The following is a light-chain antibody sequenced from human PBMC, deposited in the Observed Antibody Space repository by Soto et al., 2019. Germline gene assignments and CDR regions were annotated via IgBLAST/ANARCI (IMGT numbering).Light chain of an antibody. CDR1: QSVSSF. Sequence: EIVLTQSPATLSLSPGERATLSCRASQSVSSFLAWYQQKPGQAPRLLIYGASSRATGIPARFSGSGSGTDLTLTISSLEPEDSAVYYCQQRSNWLTFGGGTKVEIK. CDR3: QQRSNWLT. V-gene: IGKV3-11*01. J-gene: IGKJ4*01. CDR2: GAS.